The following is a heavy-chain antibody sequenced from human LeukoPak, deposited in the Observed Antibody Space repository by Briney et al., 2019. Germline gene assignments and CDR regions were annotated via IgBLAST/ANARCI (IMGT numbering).Heavy chain of an antibody. J-gene: IGHJ6*04. CDR2: INHSGST. Sequence: SETLSLTCTVSGGSISSGGYYGSWIRQHPGKGLEWIGEINHSGSTNYNPSLKSRVTISVDTSKNQFSLKLSSVNAADTAVYYCARGQYIRIVVVPAAKSRYGMDVWGKGTTVTVSS. CDR3: ARGQYIRIVVVPAAKSRYGMDV. CDR1: GGSISSGGYY. D-gene: IGHD2-2*01. V-gene: IGHV4-39*07.